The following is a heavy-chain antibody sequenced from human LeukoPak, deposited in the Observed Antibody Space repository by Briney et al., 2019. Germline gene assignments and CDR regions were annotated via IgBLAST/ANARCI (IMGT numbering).Heavy chain of an antibody. Sequence: RSGGSLRLSCVASGFTFGKYWMSWVRQAPGKGLEWVANIKLDGSEKNYVDSVKGRFTISRDNTKNSLYLQMNSLRVEDTAVYYCAKHYASGPRGFDPWGQGTLVTVSS. D-gene: IGHD3-16*01. CDR1: GFTFGKYW. J-gene: IGHJ5*02. CDR3: AKHYASGPRGFDP. V-gene: IGHV3-7*03. CDR2: IKLDGSEK.